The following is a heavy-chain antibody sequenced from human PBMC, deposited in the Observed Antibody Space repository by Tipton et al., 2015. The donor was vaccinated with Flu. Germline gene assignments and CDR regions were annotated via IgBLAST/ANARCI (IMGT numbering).Heavy chain of an antibody. CDR1: GGSISSGSYY. D-gene: IGHD1-26*01. CDR2: INTSGST. V-gene: IGHV4-61*02. J-gene: IGHJ4*02. Sequence: TLSLTCTVSGGSISSGSYYWSWIRQPAGKGLEWIGRINTSGSTNYNPSLKSRVTISVDTSKNQFSLKLSSVTAADTAVYYCARDTVGANYFDYWGQGTLVTVSS. CDR3: ARDTVGANYFDY.